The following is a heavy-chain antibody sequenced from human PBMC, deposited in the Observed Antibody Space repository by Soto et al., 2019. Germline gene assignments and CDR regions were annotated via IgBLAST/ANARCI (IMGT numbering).Heavy chain of an antibody. CDR2: IYYSGGT. V-gene: IGHV4-59*12. CDR3: ARENNVLPGGYFDY. D-gene: IGHD3-10*01. Sequence: SETLFVTCTVSGASLSGYDWGWIRQPPGKGLEWIGYIYYSGGTNYNPSLKSRVTISVDTSKNQFSLKLSSLTAADTAVYYCARENNVLPGGYFDYWGQGTLVTVSS. CDR1: GASLSGYD. J-gene: IGHJ4*02.